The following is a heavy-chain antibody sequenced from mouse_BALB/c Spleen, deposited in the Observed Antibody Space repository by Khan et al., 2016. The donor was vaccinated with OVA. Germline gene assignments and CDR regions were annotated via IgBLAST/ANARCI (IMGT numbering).Heavy chain of an antibody. D-gene: IGHD1-1*01. J-gene: IGHJ2*01. CDR2: ITYSGNT. Sequence: EVQLQESGPGLVKPSQSLSLTCTVTGYSITSDYAWNLIRQFPGNKLEWMGFITYSGNTNYNPSFKSRISITRDTSKNQFFLQLNSVTTEDTATYYCARVYGGDFDYWGRGTTLTVSS. V-gene: IGHV3-2*02. CDR1: GYSITSDYA. CDR3: ARVYGGDFDY.